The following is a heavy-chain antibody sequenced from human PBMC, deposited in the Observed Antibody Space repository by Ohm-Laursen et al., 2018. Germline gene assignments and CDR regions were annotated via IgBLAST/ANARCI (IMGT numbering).Heavy chain of an antibody. CDR2: MNEIGSEK. Sequence: SLRLSCSASGFTFTSYWMSWARQAPGKGLEWVANMNEIGSEKYFVDSVRGRFTISRDNAKNSLFLQMNSLRVEDTAVYYCAKGRDLTGGWGLGTLVIISS. V-gene: IGHV3-7*01. J-gene: IGHJ4*02. CDR1: GFTFTSYW. CDR3: AKGRDLTGG. D-gene: IGHD2-8*02.